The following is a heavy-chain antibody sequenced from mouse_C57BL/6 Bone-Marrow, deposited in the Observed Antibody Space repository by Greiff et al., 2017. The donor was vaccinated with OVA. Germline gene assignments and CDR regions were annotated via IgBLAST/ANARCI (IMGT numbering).Heavy chain of an antibody. CDR3: ARPLCEGFAY. CDR2: ISDGGSYT. CDR1: GFTFSSYA. V-gene: IGHV5-4*03. D-gene: IGHD2-3*01. J-gene: IGHJ3*01. Sequence: EVKVEESGGGLVKPGGSLKLSCAASGFTFSSYAMSWVRQTPEKRLEWVATISDGGSYTYYPDNVKGRFTISRDNAKNNLYLQMSHLKSEDTAMYYCARPLCEGFAYWGQGTLVTVSA.